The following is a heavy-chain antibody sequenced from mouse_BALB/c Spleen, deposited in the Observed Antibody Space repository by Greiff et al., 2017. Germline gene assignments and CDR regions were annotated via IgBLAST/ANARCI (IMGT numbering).Heavy chain of an antibody. CDR1: GFNIKDTY. Sequence: EVQLQQSGAELVKPGASVKLSCTASGFNIKDTYMHWVKQRPEQGLEWIGRIDPANGNTKYDPKFQGKATITADTSSNTAYLQLSSLTSEDTAVYYCARLDYDYDGLAYWGQGTLVTVSA. CDR2: IDPANGNT. CDR3: ARLDYDYDGLAY. J-gene: IGHJ3*01. D-gene: IGHD2-4*01. V-gene: IGHV14-3*02.